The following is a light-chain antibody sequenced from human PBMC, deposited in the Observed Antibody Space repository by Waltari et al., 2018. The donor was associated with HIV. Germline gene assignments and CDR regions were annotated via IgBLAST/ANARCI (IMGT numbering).Light chain of an antibody. CDR2: DTN. CDR3: QTFDTSLSGFVV. J-gene: IGLJ2*01. V-gene: IGLV1-40*01. CDR1: RSNIGAMYD. Sequence: QSVLPHPPSVSGAPGQRVTISCTGRRSNIGAMYDVHWYQQLPGAAPKLLIYDTNTRPSGVPDRFSGSKSGTSASLAIAGLQADDEAVYYCQTFDTSLSGFVVFGGGTKLTVL.